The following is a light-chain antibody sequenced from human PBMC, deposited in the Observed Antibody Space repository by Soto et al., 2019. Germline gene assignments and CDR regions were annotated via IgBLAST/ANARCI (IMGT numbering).Light chain of an antibody. V-gene: IGKV1-9*01. CDR1: QGISSY. Sequence: IQLTQSPSSLSASVGDRVTITCRASQGISSYLAWYQKKPXKAPKLXXYAASTLQSGVPSRFSGSGSGTDLTLTISSLQPEDFATYYCQQLNSYPSITFGQGTRLEIK. CDR3: QQLNSYPSIT. CDR2: AAS. J-gene: IGKJ5*01.